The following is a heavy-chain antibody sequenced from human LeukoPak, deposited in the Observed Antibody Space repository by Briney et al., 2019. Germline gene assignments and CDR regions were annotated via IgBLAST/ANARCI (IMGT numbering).Heavy chain of an antibody. CDR3: AGVGSGYFNWFDP. V-gene: IGHV1-2*02. Sequence: ASVKVSCKASGYTFTSYGISWVRQAPGQGLEWMGWINPNSGGTNYAQKFQGRVTMTRDTSISTAYMELSRLRSDDTAVYYCAGVGSGYFNWFDPWGQGTLVTVSS. CDR1: GYTFTSYG. D-gene: IGHD3-22*01. CDR2: INPNSGGT. J-gene: IGHJ5*02.